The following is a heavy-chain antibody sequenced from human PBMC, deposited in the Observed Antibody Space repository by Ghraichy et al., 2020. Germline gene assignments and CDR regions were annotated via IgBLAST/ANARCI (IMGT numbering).Heavy chain of an antibody. J-gene: IGHJ4*02. CDR2: FDPEDGET. D-gene: IGHD6-19*01. V-gene: IGHV1-24*01. Sequence: ASVKVSCKVSGYTLTELSMHWVRQAPGKGLEWMGGFDPEDGETIYAQKFQGRVTMTEDTSTDTAYMELSSLRSEDTAVYYCATWSFIAVAGTVDYWGQGTLVTVSS. CDR3: ATWSFIAVAGTVDY. CDR1: GYTLTELS.